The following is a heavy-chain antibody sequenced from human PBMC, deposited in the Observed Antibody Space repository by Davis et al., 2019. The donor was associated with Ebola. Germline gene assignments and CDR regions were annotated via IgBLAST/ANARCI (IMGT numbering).Heavy chain of an antibody. V-gene: IGHV3-30-3*01. CDR2: ISHDGYTN. CDR1: GFTFSSYS. J-gene: IGHJ4*02. D-gene: IGHD4-17*01. Sequence: GESLKISCAASGFTFSSYSMHWVRQTPDKGLEWVAVISHDGYTNYYADSVEGRFTISRDNSRNTLYLQMNSLTAGDTAVYYCARGGTTVTTTKLDSWGQGTLVTVSS. CDR3: ARGGTTVTTTKLDS.